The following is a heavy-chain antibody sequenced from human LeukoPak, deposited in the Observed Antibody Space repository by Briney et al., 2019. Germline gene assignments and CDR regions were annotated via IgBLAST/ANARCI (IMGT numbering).Heavy chain of an antibody. J-gene: IGHJ4*02. D-gene: IGHD5-18*01. CDR3: ARDHYHQLWLLGYFDY. V-gene: IGHV3-48*01. CDR1: GFTFSSYE. Sequence: GGSLRLSCAASGFTFSSYEMNWVRQAPGKGLEWVSYISSSSSTIYYADSVKGRFTIFRDNAKNSLYLQMNSLRAEDTAVYYCARDHYHQLWLLGYFDYWGQGTLVTVSS. CDR2: ISSSSSTI.